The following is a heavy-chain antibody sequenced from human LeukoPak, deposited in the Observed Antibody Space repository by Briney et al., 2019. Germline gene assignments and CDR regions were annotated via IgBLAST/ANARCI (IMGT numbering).Heavy chain of an antibody. CDR1: GYTFTSYG. Sequence: ASVKVSCKASGYTFTSYGISLVRQAPGQGLEWMGWISAYNGNTNYAQKLQGRVTMTTDTSTSTAYMELRSLRSDDTAVYYCARRANSGSYDDAFDIWGQGTMVTVSS. D-gene: IGHD1-26*01. CDR3: ARRANSGSYDDAFDI. CDR2: ISAYNGNT. V-gene: IGHV1-18*01. J-gene: IGHJ3*02.